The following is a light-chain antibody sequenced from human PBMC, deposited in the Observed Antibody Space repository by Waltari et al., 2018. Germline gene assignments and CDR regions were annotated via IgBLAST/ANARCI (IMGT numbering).Light chain of an antibody. V-gene: IGKV3-20*01. CDR3: QNHERLPAV. CDR2: GAS. J-gene: IGKJ1*01. Sequence: GTLPLSPGERATLPCRASQSIGRYLVWYQQKPGQAPRLLIYGASSRAAGIPDRFSGSGSGTDFSLTISRLEPEDFAVYYCQNHERLPAVFGQGTKVEIK. CDR1: QSIGRY.